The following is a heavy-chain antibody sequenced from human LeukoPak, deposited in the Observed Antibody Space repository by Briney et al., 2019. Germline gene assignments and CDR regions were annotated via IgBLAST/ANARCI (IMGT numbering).Heavy chain of an antibody. CDR1: GGSIRSSSYY. CDR2: IYYSGST. J-gene: IGHJ4*02. D-gene: IGHD2-15*01. CDR3: ARQFGGPIDY. V-gene: IGHV4-39*01. Sequence: SETLSLTCTVSGGSIRSSSYYWGWIRQPPGKGLEWIGSIYYSGSTYYNPSLKSRVTISVDTSKNQFSLKLSSVTAADTAVYYCARQFGGPIDYWGQGTLVTVSS.